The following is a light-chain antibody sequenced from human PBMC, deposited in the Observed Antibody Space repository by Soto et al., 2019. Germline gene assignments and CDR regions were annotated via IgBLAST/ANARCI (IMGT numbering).Light chain of an antibody. V-gene: IGLV2-14*01. CDR1: SNDVGLYNY. CDR3: SSYTGSNTQV. Sequence: QSALTQPASVSGSPGQSITISCTGTSNDVGLYNYVSWYQRHPGKAPKLMIYDVTHRPSGVSNRFSGSKSGNTASLTISGLQAEDEADYYCSSYTGSNTQVFGGGTKLTVL. J-gene: IGLJ3*02. CDR2: DVT.